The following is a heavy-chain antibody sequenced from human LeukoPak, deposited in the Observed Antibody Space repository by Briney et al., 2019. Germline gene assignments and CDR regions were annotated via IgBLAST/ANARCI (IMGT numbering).Heavy chain of an antibody. Sequence: GASVKVSCKASGYTFTSYDINWVRQATGQGLEWMGWMNPNSGNTGYAQKFQGRVTMTRNTSISTAYMELSSLRSEDTAVYYCARGLGRSAYCGGDCHPPRYFQHWGQGTLVTVSS. J-gene: IGHJ1*01. CDR1: GYTFTSYD. CDR3: ARGLGRSAYCGGDCHPPRYFQH. CDR2: MNPNSGNT. V-gene: IGHV1-8*02. D-gene: IGHD2-21*02.